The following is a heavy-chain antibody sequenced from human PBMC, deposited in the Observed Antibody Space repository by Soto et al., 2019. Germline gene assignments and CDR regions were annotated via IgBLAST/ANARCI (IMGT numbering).Heavy chain of an antibody. V-gene: IGHV1-18*01. D-gene: IGHD3-22*01. CDR1: GYTFTSYG. CDR3: ARGWAYYYDSSGYYDY. CDR2: ISAYNGNT. J-gene: IGHJ4*02. Sequence: ASVKVSCKASGYTFTSYGISWVRQAPGQGLEWMGWISAYNGNTNYAQKLQGRVTMTTDTSTSTAYMGLRSLRSDDTAVYYCARGWAYYYDSSGYYDYWGQGTLVTVSS.